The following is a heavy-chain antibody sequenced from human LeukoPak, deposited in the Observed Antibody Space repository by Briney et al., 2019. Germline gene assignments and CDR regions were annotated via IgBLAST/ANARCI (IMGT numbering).Heavy chain of an antibody. CDR2: ISSSSSYI. D-gene: IGHD4-23*01. CDR3: AKGPNGDYVGGFDM. V-gene: IGHV3-21*04. CDR1: GFTFSSYS. Sequence: GGSLRLSCAASGFTFSSYSMNWVRQAPGKGLEWVSSISSSSSYIYYADSVKGRFTISRDNAKNSLYLQMNGLRVEDTAVYYCAKGPNGDYVGGFDMRGPGTMVTVSS. J-gene: IGHJ3*02.